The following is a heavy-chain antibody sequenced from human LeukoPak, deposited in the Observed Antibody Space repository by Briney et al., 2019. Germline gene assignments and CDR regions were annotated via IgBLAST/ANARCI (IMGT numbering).Heavy chain of an antibody. CDR1: GGSISSGVYY. Sequence: SETLSLTCTVSGGSISSGVYYWSWIRQDPGKGLEWIGEINHSGSTNYNPSLKSRVTISVDTSKNHFSLRLSSVTAADTAVYYCARSPSGGGKDAFDIWGQGTMVTVSS. J-gene: IGHJ3*02. D-gene: IGHD2-2*01. CDR3: ARSPSGGGKDAFDI. V-gene: IGHV4-31*03. CDR2: INHSGST.